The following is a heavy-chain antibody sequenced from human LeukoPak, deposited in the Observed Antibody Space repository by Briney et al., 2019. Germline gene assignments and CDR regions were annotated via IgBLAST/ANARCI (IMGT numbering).Heavy chain of an antibody. V-gene: IGHV4-59*01. CDR2: IYYTGTT. Sequence: SETLSLTCTVSGASISDYYWSWIRQPPGKGLEWIGYIYYTGTTKYNPSLTSRVTISVDTSKSQFSLKLSSVTAADTAVYYCARDYDSSGLRYSDLWGCGTLVTVSS. J-gene: IGHJ2*01. CDR3: ARDYDSSGLRYSDL. CDR1: GASISDYY. D-gene: IGHD3-22*01.